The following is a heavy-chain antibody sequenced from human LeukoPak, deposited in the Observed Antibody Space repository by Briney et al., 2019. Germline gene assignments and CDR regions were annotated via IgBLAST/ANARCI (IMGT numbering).Heavy chain of an antibody. CDR2: IKLDGSEK. D-gene: IGHD3-3*01. Sequence: GGSLRLSCVASGFTFGKYWMSWVRQAPGKGLEWVANIKLDGSEKNYVDSVKGRFTISRDNTKNSLYLRMNSLRVEDTAVFYCARDQYDTWSRRGNFDSWGQGTLVIVSS. CDR1: GFTFGKYW. V-gene: IGHV3-7*03. J-gene: IGHJ4*02. CDR3: ARDQYDTWSRRGNFDS.